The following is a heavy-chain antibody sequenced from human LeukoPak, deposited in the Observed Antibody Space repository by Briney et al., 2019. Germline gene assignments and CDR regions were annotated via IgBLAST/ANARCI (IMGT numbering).Heavy chain of an antibody. J-gene: IGHJ4*02. CDR3: ARHSESGYPYHPDY. V-gene: IGHV4-39*01. CDR2: IYYSGST. CDR1: GGSISSSSYY. Sequence: PSETLSLTCTVSGGSISSSSYYWGWIRQPPGKGLEWIGSIYYSGSTYYNPSLKSRVTISVDTSKNQFSLKLSSVTAADTAVYYCARHSESGYPYHPDYLGQGTLVTVSS. D-gene: IGHD3-3*01.